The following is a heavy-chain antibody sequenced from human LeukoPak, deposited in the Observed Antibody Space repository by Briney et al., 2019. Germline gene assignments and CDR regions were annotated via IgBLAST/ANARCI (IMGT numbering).Heavy chain of an antibody. CDR1: GGSISSNNYF. CDR3: QSRFLEWLLDY. V-gene: IGHV4-39*01. D-gene: IGHD3-3*01. J-gene: IGHJ4*02. CDR2: IYDSGST. Sequence: PSETLSPTCTVSGGSISSNNYFWGWLRQPPGKGLEWIGSIYDSGSTYYNPSLKSRVTISVDTSKNQFSLKLNSVTAADTAMYYCQSRFLEWLLDYWGQGTLVTVSS.